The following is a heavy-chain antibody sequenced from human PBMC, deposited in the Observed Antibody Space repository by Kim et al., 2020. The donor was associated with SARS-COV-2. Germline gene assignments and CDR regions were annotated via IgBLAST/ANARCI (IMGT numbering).Heavy chain of an antibody. Sequence: GGSLRLSCVASGFTFSNYGMHWVRQAPGKGLEWVAVIWFDGSHKYYADSVKGRLTISRDNSKNTLYLQMNSLRAEDTAVYYCARGQYSSGWYSCDNWGQGTLVTVSS. V-gene: IGHV3-33*01. J-gene: IGHJ4*02. CDR3: ARGQYSSGWYSCDN. CDR1: GFTFSNYG. D-gene: IGHD6-19*01. CDR2: IWFDGSHK.